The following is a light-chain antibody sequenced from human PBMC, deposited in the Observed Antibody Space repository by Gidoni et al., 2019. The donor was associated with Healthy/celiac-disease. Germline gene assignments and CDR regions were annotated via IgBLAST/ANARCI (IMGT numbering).Light chain of an antibody. CDR3: NFRDSSGNLVV. J-gene: IGLJ2*01. CDR1: SLRSYY. Sequence: SSELTQDPAVSVALGQTARITCQGDSLRSYYASWYQQKPGRAPVLVIYGKNNRPSGIPDRFSGSSSGNTASLTITGAQAEDEADYYCNFRDSSGNLVVFGGGTKLTVL. V-gene: IGLV3-19*01. CDR2: GKN.